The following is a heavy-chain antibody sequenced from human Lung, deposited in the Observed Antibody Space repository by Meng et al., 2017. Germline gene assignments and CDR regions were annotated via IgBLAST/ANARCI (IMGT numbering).Heavy chain of an antibody. Sequence: QVGVGESGGGVVQPGGSLRLSCAASGFTFNTYAMHWVRQAPGKGLEWVSLMSFDGAQIYYSDSVRGRFTISRDNSKNTLYLQMNSLRAEDTAVYYCARDKPPNDVWGRGTLVTVSS. J-gene: IGHJ2*01. CDR3: ARDKPPNDV. CDR1: GFTFNTYA. CDR2: MSFDGAQI. V-gene: IGHV3-30*01.